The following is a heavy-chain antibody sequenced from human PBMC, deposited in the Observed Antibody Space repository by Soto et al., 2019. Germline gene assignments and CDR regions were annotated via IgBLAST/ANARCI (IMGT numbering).Heavy chain of an antibody. CDR2: INHSGRT. CDR1: GGSFSGYY. V-gene: IGHV4-34*01. D-gene: IGHD3-16*01. J-gene: IGHJ4*02. Sequence: QVQLQQWGAGLLKPSETLSLTCAVYGGSFSGYYWTWIRQPPGTGLEWIGEINHSGRTNYNPSLKSRVTTSVDTSKNQFSLKLTSVTAADTAVYYCARDKITGLFDYWGQGTLVTVSS. CDR3: ARDKITGLFDY.